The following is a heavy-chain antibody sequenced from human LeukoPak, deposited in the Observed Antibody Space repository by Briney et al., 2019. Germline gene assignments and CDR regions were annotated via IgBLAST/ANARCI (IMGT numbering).Heavy chain of an antibody. CDR2: INTNTGNP. V-gene: IGHV7-4-1*02. CDR3: ARANLWFGELGWIDP. D-gene: IGHD3-10*01. Sequence: GASVKVSCKASGYTFTTYVMNWVRQAPGQGLEWMGRINTNTGNPTYAQGFTGRFVFSLDTSVSTAYLQISSLKADDTAVYYCARANLWFGELGWIDPWGQGTLVTVSS. CDR1: GYTFTTYV. J-gene: IGHJ5*02.